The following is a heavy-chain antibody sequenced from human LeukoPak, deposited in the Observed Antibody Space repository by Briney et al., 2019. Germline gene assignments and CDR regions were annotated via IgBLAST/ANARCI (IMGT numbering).Heavy chain of an antibody. J-gene: IGHJ4*02. CDR2: IYYSGST. CDR1: GGSISSYY. D-gene: IGHD1-26*01. V-gene: IGHV4-59*01. Sequence: SETLSLTCTVSGGSISSYYWSWIRQPPGKGLEWIGYIYYSGSTNYNPSLTSRVTISVDTSKNQFSLKLSSVTAADTAVYYRARAGSYSSFLSPVDYWGQGTLVTVSS. CDR3: ARAGSYSSFLSPVDY.